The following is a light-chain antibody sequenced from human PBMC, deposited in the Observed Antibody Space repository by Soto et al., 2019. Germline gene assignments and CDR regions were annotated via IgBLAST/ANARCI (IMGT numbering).Light chain of an antibody. CDR3: GTWDSSLSAWV. CDR2: ANS. CDR1: SSNIGADYD. J-gene: IGLJ3*02. V-gene: IGLV1-40*01. Sequence: QSVLTQPPSVSGAPGQRLTISCTGSSSNIGADYDVHWYQQLPGTAPKLLIYANSNRPSGVPDRFSGSKSGTSATLGITGLQTGDEADYYCGTWDSSLSAWVFGGGTKLTVL.